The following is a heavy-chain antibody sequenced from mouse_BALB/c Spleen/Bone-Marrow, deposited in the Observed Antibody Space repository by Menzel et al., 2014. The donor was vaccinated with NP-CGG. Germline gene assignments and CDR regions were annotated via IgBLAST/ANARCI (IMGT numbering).Heavy chain of an antibody. CDR2: INSGSSTI. CDR1: GFTFSSFG. D-gene: IGHD4-1*01. CDR3: TRGGNWDDFDY. J-gene: IGHJ2*01. V-gene: IGHV5-17*02. Sequence: EVKLQESGGGLVQPGGSRKLSCAASGFTFSSFGMHWVRQAPEKGLEWVAYINSGSSTIYYADTVKGRFTISRDNPKNTLLLQMTSLRSEDTAMYYCTRGGNWDDFDYWGQGTTLAVSS.